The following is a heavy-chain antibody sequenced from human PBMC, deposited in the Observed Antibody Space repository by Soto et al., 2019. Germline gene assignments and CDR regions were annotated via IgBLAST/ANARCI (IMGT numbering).Heavy chain of an antibody. D-gene: IGHD2-15*01. CDR1: GGSFSGYY. CDR3: ARGKVYRWFDP. CDR2: INHSGST. J-gene: IGHJ5*02. V-gene: IGHV4-34*01. Sequence: TLCLTCFADGGSFSGYYWSWIRQPQGKGLEWIGEINHSGSTNYNLSLKSRVTISVDTAKSQFPLKLSSVTTPDTAVYYGARGKVYRWFDPWDRETMVAVSS.